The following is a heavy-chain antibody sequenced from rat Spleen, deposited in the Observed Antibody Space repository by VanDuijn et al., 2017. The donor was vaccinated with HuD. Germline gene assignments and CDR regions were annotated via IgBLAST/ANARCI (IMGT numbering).Heavy chain of an antibody. CDR1: GFSLTSYG. V-gene: IGHV2S8*01. J-gene: IGHJ3*01. CDR3: TRSYGGYSQHWFVY. D-gene: IGHD1-11*01. Sequence: QVQLKESGPGLVQPSQTLSLTCTVSGFSLTSYGVSWVRQPPGKGLEWIAAISSGGSTYYNSALKSQLSITRDTSKSQVFLKMNSLQTDDTATYFCTRSYGGYSQHWFVYWGQGTLVTVSS. CDR2: ISSGGST.